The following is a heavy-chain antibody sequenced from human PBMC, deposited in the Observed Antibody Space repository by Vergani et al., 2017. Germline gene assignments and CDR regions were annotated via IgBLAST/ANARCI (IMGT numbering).Heavy chain of an antibody. V-gene: IGHV3-30*18. CDR3: AKVSYDCWSGQGAFDI. CDR1: GFTFSSYG. Sequence: QVQLVESGGGVVQPGRSLRLSCAASGFTFSSYGMHWVRQAPGKGLEWVAVISYDGSNKYYADSVKGRFTISRDNSKNTLYLQMNSLRAEDTAVYYCAKVSYDCWSGQGAFDIWGQGTMVTVSS. CDR2: ISYDGSNK. D-gene: IGHD3-3*01. J-gene: IGHJ3*02.